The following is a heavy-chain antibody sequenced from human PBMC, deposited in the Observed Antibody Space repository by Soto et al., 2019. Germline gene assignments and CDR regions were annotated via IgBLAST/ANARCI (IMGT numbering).Heavy chain of an antibody. V-gene: IGHV3-15*01. CDR1: GFTFSNAW. CDR3: TTDEYNTYYYGMDV. CDR2: IKSKTDDGTT. D-gene: IGHD1-20*01. J-gene: IGHJ6*02. Sequence: PGGSLRLSCAASGFTFSNAWMSWVRQAPGKGLEWVGRIKSKTDDGTTDYAAPVKGRFTISRDDSKNTLYLQMNSLKTEDTAVYYCTTDEYNTYYYGMDVWGQGTTVTVSS.